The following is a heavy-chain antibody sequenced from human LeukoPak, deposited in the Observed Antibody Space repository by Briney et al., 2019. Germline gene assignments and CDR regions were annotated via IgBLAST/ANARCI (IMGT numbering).Heavy chain of an antibody. J-gene: IGHJ4*02. CDR3: ARVPGMAACLDY. CDR1: GFTFSSYG. V-gene: IGHV3-30*03. Sequence: GGSLRLSCAASGFTFSSYGMHWVRQAPGKGLEWVAVISYDGSNKYYADSVKGRFTISRDNAKNSLYLQMNSLRAEDTAVYYCARVPGMAACLDYWGQGTLVTVSS. D-gene: IGHD6-13*01. CDR2: ISYDGSNK.